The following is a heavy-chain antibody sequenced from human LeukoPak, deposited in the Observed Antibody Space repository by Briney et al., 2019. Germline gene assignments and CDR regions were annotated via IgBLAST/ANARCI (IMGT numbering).Heavy chain of an antibody. V-gene: IGHV1-18*01. D-gene: IGHD6-13*01. CDR1: GYTFNTNG. Sequence: GASVKVSCKASGYTFNTNGLNWVRQAPGQGLEWMGWINANTSSTNYAQIFQGRVTMTTDTSTSTAYMELTSLTSDDTAIYYCARDAFQGSSWSNWFDSWGQGTLVIVSS. CDR2: INANTSST. CDR3: ARDAFQGSSWSNWFDS. J-gene: IGHJ5*01.